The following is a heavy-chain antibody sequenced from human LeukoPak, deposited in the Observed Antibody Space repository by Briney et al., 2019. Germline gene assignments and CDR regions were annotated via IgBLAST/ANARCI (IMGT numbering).Heavy chain of an antibody. Sequence: VASVKVSCKASGYTFTGFYIHWVRQAPGQGLEWMGWINPNSGGTNYAQNFQGRVTMTRDTSISTAYMELSRLTSDNTAIYYCARDWFVDSGDDPFPFDYWGQGTLVSVSS. CDR2: INPNSGGT. V-gene: IGHV1-2*02. CDR3: ARDWFVDSGDDPFPFDY. D-gene: IGHD5-12*01. J-gene: IGHJ4*02. CDR1: GYTFTGFY.